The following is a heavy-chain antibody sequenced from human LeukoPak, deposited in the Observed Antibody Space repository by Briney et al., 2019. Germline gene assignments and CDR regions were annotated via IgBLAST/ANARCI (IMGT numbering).Heavy chain of an antibody. CDR2: IIPILSIA. D-gene: IGHD6-19*01. V-gene: IGHV1-69*04. Sequence: ASVKVSCKASGGTFSSYTISWVRQAPGQGLEWMGRIIPILSIANYAQKFQGRVTITADKSTSTAYMELSSLRSEDTAVYYCARDVVSGLPFDPWGQGTLVTVPS. J-gene: IGHJ5*02. CDR3: ARDVVSGLPFDP. CDR1: GGTFSSYT.